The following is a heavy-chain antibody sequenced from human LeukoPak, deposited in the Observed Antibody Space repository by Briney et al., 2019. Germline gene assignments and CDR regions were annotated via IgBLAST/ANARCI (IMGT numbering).Heavy chain of an antibody. CDR2: ISYDGSNK. J-gene: IGHJ3*02. CDR3: ARGGYSYGYDAFDI. D-gene: IGHD5-18*01. CDR1: GFTFSSYG. Sequence: PGGSLRLSCAASGFTFSSYGMHWVRQAPGKGLEWVAVISYDGSNKYYADSVKGRFTISRDNSKNTLYLQMNSLRAEDTAVYYCARGGYSYGYDAFDIGGPSIMVIV. V-gene: IGHV3-30*03.